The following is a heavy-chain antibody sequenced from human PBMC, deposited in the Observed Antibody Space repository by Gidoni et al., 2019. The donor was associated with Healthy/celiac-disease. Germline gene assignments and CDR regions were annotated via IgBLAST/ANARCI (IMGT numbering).Heavy chain of an antibody. Sequence: EVQLVQSGAEVKKPGESLKISCKGSGYSFTSYWIGWVRQMPGKGLEWMGIIYPGDSDTRYSPSFQGQVTISADKSISTAYLQWSSLKASDTAMYYCARHPTVTTRNPYYFDYWGQGTLVTVSS. CDR1: GYSFTSYW. CDR3: ARHPTVTTRNPYYFDY. CDR2: IYPGDSDT. V-gene: IGHV5-51*01. D-gene: IGHD4-4*01. J-gene: IGHJ4*02.